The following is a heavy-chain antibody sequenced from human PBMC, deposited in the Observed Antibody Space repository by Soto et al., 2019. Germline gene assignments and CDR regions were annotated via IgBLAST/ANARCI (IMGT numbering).Heavy chain of an antibody. J-gene: IGHJ5*02. D-gene: IGHD3-3*01. CDR2: IYYSGST. CDR1: GGSISSGGYY. V-gene: IGHV4-31*03. CDR3: ATGVTIFGVVTSYNWFDP. Sequence: QVQLQESGPGLVKPSQTLSLTYTVSGGSISSGGYYWSWIRQHPGKGLEWIGYIYYSGSTYYNPSLKSRVTISVDTSKNQFSLKLSSVTAADTAVYYCATGVTIFGVVTSYNWFDPWGQGTLVTVSS.